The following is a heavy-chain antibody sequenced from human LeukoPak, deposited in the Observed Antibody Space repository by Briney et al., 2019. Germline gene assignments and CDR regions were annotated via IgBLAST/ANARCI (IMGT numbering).Heavy chain of an antibody. CDR2: IQYSGST. V-gene: IGHV4-59*01. Sequence: PSETLSLTCTVSGGSISNYYWSWIRQPPGKGLEWIGYIQYSGSTNYNPSLKSRVTISVDTSKNQFSLKLSSVTAADTAVYYCARVSWFPGTSYYYIDVWGKGTTVTISS. J-gene: IGHJ6*03. D-gene: IGHD1-1*01. CDR1: GGSISNYY. CDR3: ARVSWFPGTSYYYIDV.